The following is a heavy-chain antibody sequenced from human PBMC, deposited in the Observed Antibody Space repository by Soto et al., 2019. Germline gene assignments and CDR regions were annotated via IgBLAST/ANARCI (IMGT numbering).Heavy chain of an antibody. CDR1: GGSISSYY. V-gene: IGHV4-59*08. J-gene: IGHJ3*02. Sequence: PSETLSLTCTVSGGSISSYYWSWIRQPPGKGLEWIGYIYYSGSTNYNPPLKSRVTISVDTSKNQFSLKLSSVTAADTAVYYCASYKPWDYGDYVTHAAFDIWGQGTMVTVSS. D-gene: IGHD4-17*01. CDR3: ASYKPWDYGDYVTHAAFDI. CDR2: IYYSGST.